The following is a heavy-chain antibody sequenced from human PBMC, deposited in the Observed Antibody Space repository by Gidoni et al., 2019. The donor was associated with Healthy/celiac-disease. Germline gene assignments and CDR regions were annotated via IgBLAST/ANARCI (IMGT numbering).Heavy chain of an antibody. CDR1: GGPISSGDSY. CDR2: IYYSGST. D-gene: IGHD3-22*01. J-gene: IGHJ3*02. Sequence: QVQLQESGPGLVKPSQTLSLTCTVSGGPISSGDSYWSWIRLPPGKGLEWIGYIYYSGSTYYNPSLKGRVTISVDTSKNQFSLKLSSVTAADTAVYYCARGVISSDSSGYHHDAFDIWGQGTMVTVSS. CDR3: ARGVISSDSSGYHHDAFDI. V-gene: IGHV4-30-4*01.